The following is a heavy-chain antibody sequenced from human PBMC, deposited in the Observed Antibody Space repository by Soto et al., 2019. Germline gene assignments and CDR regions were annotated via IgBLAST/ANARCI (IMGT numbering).Heavy chain of an antibody. CDR1: GASISGFY. V-gene: IGHV4-4*07. Sequence: SETLSLTCTVSGASISGFYWSWIRKSAGKGLEWIGRIYATGTTDYNPSLKSRVMMSVDTSKKQFSLKLRSVTAADTAVYYCVRDGTKTLRDWFDPWGQGISVTV. CDR3: VRDGTKTLRDWFDP. J-gene: IGHJ5*02. D-gene: IGHD1-1*01. CDR2: IYATGTT.